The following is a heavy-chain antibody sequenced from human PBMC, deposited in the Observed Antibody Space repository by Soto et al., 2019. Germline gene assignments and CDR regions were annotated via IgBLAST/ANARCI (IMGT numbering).Heavy chain of an antibody. V-gene: IGHV3-30*18. J-gene: IGHJ4*03. D-gene: IGHD3-10*01. CDR1: EFTFSNFG. Sequence: GGSLRLSCAASEFTFSNFGMHWVRQAPGKGLEWVAVISNDGGDKYSADSVKGRFTISRDNSKNTLFLQMNSLRAEDTAVYYCAKDSGRGSADYYFDYWGGGTLVTV. CDR2: ISNDGGDK. CDR3: AKDSGRGSADYYFDY.